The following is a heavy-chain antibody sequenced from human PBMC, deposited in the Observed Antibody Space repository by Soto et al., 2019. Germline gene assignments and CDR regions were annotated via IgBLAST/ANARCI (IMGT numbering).Heavy chain of an antibody. D-gene: IGHD3-10*02. V-gene: IGHV3-21*01. CDR2: ISTTSTYI. Sequence: EVQLVESGGGLVKPGGSLRLSCAASGFTFSSYSMIWVRQAPGKGLEWVSSISTTSTYIYYEDSVKGRFTISRDNAKNSLYLLMNSLRAEDTAVYYCAREGSLYNDYVSNCADYWGQGTLVTVSS. CDR1: GFTFSSYS. CDR3: AREGSLYNDYVSNCADY. J-gene: IGHJ4*02.